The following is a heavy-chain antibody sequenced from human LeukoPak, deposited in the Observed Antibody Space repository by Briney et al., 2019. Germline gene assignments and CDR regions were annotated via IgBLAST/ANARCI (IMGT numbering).Heavy chain of an antibody. CDR1: GFTFSSYG. D-gene: IGHD3-22*01. J-gene: IGHJ4*02. Sequence: GGSLRLSCAASGFTFSSYGMHWVRQAPGKGLEWVAFIRYDRSNKYYADSVKGRFTISRDNSENTLYLQMNSLRAEDTAVYYCAKPVSNYYDSSGSTLGYWGQGTLVTVSS. V-gene: IGHV3-30*02. CDR3: AKPVSNYYDSSGSTLGY. CDR2: IRYDRSNK.